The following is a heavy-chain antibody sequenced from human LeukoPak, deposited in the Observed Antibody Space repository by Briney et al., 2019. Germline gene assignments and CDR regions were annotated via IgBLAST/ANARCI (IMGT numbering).Heavy chain of an antibody. CDR2: ISWNSGSI. CDR1: GFTFDDYA. CDR3: ARAVGMVVAATYVDY. Sequence: GGSLRLSCAASGFTFDDYAMHWVRQAPGKGLEWVSGISWNSGSIGYADSVKGRFTISRDNAKNSLYLQMNSLRAEDTALYYCARAVGMVVAATYVDYWGQGTLVTVSS. D-gene: IGHD2-15*01. J-gene: IGHJ4*02. V-gene: IGHV3-9*01.